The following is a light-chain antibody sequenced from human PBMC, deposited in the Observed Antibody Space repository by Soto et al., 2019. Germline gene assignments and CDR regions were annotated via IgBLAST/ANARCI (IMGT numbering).Light chain of an antibody. Sequence: DIQMTQSPSTLSGSVGDRVTITCRASQTISSWLAWYQQKPGKAPKLLIYKASALKSGVPSRFSGSGFGTEFTLTISSLQPDDFGTYYCQQYSNLWTFGQGTRLEIK. CDR1: QTISSW. CDR2: KAS. V-gene: IGKV1-5*03. CDR3: QQYSNLWT. J-gene: IGKJ5*01.